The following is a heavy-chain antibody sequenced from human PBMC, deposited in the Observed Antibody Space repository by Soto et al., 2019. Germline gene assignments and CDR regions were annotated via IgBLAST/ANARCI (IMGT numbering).Heavy chain of an antibody. V-gene: IGHV1-18*04. CDR2: ISAKKGNT. Sequence: ASVKVSCKASGYTFTSYGISWVRQAPGQGLEWMGWISAKKGNTKYAQKFQGRVTMTTDTSTSTAYMELRSLRSDDTAGYYCASEILSPDFYFHGMDVWGQGTTVTVSS. CDR1: GYTFTSYG. J-gene: IGHJ6*02. D-gene: IGHD2-15*01. CDR3: ASEILSPDFYFHGMDV.